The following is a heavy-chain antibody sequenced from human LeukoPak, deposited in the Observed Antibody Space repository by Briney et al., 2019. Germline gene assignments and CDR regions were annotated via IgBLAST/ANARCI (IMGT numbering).Heavy chain of an antibody. CDR2: IDPSDAYT. CDR1: GTSFTSYW. J-gene: IGHJ4*02. V-gene: IGHV5-10-1*01. CDR3: ARHEGYSSSAEVY. Sequence: GASLKISCKGSGTSFTSYWISWVRQMPGKGLEWMGRIDPSDAYTNYSPSFQGHVTISSDKSIKTAYLQWSSLKASDTAMYYCARHEGYSSSAEVYWGQGTLVTVSS. D-gene: IGHD6-13*01.